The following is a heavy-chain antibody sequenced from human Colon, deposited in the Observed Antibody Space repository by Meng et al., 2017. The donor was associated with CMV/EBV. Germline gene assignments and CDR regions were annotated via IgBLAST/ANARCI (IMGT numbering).Heavy chain of an antibody. CDR1: GITFSSYV. CDR2: ISSSGSTI. D-gene: IGHD1-26*01. V-gene: IGHV3-48*03. J-gene: IGHJ4*02. Sequence: GESLKISCAASGITFSSYVMTWVRQAPGKGLEWVSYISSSGSTIYYADSVKGRFTISRDNAKNSLYLQMNSLRAEDTAMYFCARSRHNPFTGRPYYFDYWGQGTLVTVSS. CDR3: ARSRHNPFTGRPYYFDY.